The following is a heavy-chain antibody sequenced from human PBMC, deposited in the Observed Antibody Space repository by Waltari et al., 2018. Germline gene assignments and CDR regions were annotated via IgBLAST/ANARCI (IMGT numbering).Heavy chain of an antibody. CDR1: GGSISSHY. D-gene: IGHD2-21*01. V-gene: IGHV4-59*11. J-gene: IGHJ3*02. CDR3: ARVGLFDAFDI. Sequence: QVQLQESGPGLVKPSETLSLPCTVSGGSISSHYWSWIRQPPGKGLEWIGYIYYSGSTNYNPSLKSRVTISVDTSKNQFSLKLSSVTAADTAVYYCARVGLFDAFDIWGQGTMVTVSS. CDR2: IYYSGST.